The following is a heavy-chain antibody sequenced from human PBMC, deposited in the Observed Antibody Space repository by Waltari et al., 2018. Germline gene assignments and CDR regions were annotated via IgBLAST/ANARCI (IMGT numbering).Heavy chain of an antibody. CDR3: ARANLFRSRGLTFDI. V-gene: IGHV1-3*03. CDR1: GYTFSDSA. CDR2: INTGNGNR. D-gene: IGHD3-3*01. J-gene: IGHJ3*02. Sequence: QVQLVQSGAEVKKPGASVKVSCKASGYTFSDSAIHWVRQAPGQRPEWMGWINTGNGNREYSQEFQGRVTISRDTSASTVYMELSSLRSEDMAVYYCARANLFRSRGLTFDIWGQGTMVTVSS.